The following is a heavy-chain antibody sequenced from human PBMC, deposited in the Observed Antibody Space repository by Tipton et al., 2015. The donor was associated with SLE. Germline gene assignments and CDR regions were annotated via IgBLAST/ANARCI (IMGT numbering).Heavy chain of an antibody. D-gene: IGHD1-1*01. Sequence: SLRLSCAASGFTFSAYAMHWVRQAPGKGLEWVAFIRHDGQTVYFSDSVKGRFTISRDNSESTLYLQMDSLRPDDTAIYYCARGVVSYTTGAFNFWGRGTMVTVSS. V-gene: IGHV3-30*02. CDR3: ARGVVSYTTGAFNF. CDR1: GFTFSAYA. J-gene: IGHJ3*01. CDR2: IRHDGQTV.